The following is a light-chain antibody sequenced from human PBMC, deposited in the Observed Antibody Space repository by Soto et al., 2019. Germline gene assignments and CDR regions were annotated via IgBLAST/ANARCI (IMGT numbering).Light chain of an antibody. CDR3: SSYGGSNNYV. J-gene: IGLJ1*01. CDR2: EVI. V-gene: IGLV2-8*01. CDR1: SSDVGGYNY. Sequence: QSVLTQPPSASGSPGQSVTISCTGSSSDVGGYNYVSWYQQHPGKAPKLMIYEVIKRPSGVPDRFSGSKSGNTASLTVSGLQAEDEADYYCSSYGGSNNYVLGTVTKVTVL.